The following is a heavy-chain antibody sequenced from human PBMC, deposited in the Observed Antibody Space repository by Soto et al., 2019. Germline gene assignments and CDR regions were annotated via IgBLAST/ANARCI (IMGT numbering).Heavy chain of an antibody. V-gene: IGHV4-39*01. Sequence: QLQLQESGPGLVKPSETLSLTCTVSGGSISSSSYYWGWIRQPPGKGLEWIGSIYYSGSTYYNPSVKRRVTVSLETSKSQFSLKLSFVTAADTAVYYCARHTAGGGIVATIYYYYDYMDVWGKGTTVTVSS. CDR1: GGSISSSSYY. D-gene: IGHD5-12*01. CDR3: ARHTAGGGIVATIYYYYDYMDV. J-gene: IGHJ6*03. CDR2: IYYSGST.